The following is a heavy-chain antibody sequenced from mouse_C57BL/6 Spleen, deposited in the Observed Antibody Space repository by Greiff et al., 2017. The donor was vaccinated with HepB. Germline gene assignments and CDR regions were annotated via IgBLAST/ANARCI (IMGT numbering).Heavy chain of an antibody. CDR1: GYTFTSYT. D-gene: IGHD6-2*01. Sequence: QVQLKESGAELARPGASVKMSCKASGYTFTSYTMHWVKQRPGQGLEWIGYINPSSGYTKYNQKFKDKATLTADKSSSTAYMQLSSLTSEDSAVYYCARGLLSYFDYWGQGTTLTVSS. J-gene: IGHJ2*01. CDR3: ARGLLSYFDY. CDR2: INPSSGYT. V-gene: IGHV1-4*01.